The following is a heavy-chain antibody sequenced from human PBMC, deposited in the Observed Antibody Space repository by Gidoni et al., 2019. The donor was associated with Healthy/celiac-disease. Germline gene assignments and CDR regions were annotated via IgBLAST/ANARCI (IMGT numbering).Heavy chain of an antibody. D-gene: IGHD2-21*01. J-gene: IGHJ4*02. CDR2: ISRDGGST. V-gene: IGHV3-43*01. CDR3: AKGGVIRTLDY. CDR1: GFTFDDYT. Sequence: EVQLVESGGVVVQPGGSLRLSCAAYGFTFDDYTMHWVRKAPGKGLEWVSLISRDGGSTYYADSMKGRFTISRDNSKNSLYLQMNSLRTEDTALYYCAKGGVIRTLDYWGQGTLVTVSS.